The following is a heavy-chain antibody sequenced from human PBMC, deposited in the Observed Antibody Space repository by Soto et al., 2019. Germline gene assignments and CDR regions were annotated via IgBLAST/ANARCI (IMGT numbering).Heavy chain of an antibody. V-gene: IGHV4-31*03. CDR3: AREVGHIVVVTAGDDAFDI. CDR2: IYYSGST. Sequence: TLSLTCTVSGGSISSGGYYWSWIRQHPGKGLEWIGYIYYSGSTYYNPSLKSRVTISVDTSKNQFSLKLSSVTAADAAVYYCAREVGHIVVVTAGDDAFDIWGQGTMVTVSS. D-gene: IGHD2-21*02. J-gene: IGHJ3*02. CDR1: GGSISSGGYY.